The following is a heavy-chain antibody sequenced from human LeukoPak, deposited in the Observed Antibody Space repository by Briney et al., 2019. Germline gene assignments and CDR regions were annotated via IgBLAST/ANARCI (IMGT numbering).Heavy chain of an antibody. V-gene: IGHV4-34*01. J-gene: IGHJ6*02. Sequence: SETPSLTCAVYGGSFSGYYWSWIRQPPGKGLEWIGEINHSGSTNYNPSLKSRVTISVDTSKNQFSLKLSSVTAADTAVFYCATFRSSSWYYYYYGMDVWGQGTTVTVSS. D-gene: IGHD6-13*01. CDR1: GGSFSGYY. CDR3: ATFRSSSWYYYYYGMDV. CDR2: INHSGST.